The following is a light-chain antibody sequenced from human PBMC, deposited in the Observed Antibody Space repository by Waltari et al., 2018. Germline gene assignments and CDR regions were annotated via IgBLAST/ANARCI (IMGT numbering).Light chain of an antibody. CDR1: KLEDNY. CDR2: QDD. V-gene: IGLV3-1*01. Sequence: SSELTQPPSVSVSPGQTVTITCSGDKLEDNYACWYQQKAGQSPVLIIYQDDKRPSGVPERFSGSSSGNTATLTITEAQAADEADYYCQAWDIFREEFGGRTRLTVL. CDR3: QAWDIFREE. J-gene: IGLJ3*02.